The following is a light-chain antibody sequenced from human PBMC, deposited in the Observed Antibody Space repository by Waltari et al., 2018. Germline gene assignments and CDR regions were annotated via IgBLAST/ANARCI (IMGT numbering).Light chain of an antibody. Sequence: QSALTQPASVSGSPGQSITISCTGSSTDVGAYNFVSLYQQHPGKVPKLILYDVGNRPSGIYHRCSSSKSGNTASLTIAGLQEEDEGEYYCSSYTTSTTLLFGTGTRLTVL. CDR2: DVG. CDR1: STDVGAYNF. V-gene: IGLV2-14*01. CDR3: SSYTTSTTLL. J-gene: IGLJ1*01.